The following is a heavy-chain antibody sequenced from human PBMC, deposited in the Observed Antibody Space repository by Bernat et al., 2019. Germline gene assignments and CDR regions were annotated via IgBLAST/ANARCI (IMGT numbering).Heavy chain of an antibody. D-gene: IGHD3-22*01. J-gene: IGHJ5*02. CDR1: GFTFSTYW. CDR2: INDDGSNP. CDR3: ARVGGGSSGYVNWFDP. V-gene: IGHV3-74*01. Sequence: EVQLVESGGALVQPGGSLRLSCAASGFTFSTYWMHWVRQAPGKGLVWVSRINDDGSNPNYADSVKGRFTIFRDNAKDTLYLQMNRLRAEDTAVYYCARVGGGSSGYVNWFDPWGQGTLVTVSS.